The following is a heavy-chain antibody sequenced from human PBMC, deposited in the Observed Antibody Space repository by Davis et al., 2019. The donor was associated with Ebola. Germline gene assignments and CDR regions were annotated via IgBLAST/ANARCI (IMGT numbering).Heavy chain of an antibody. V-gene: IGHV4-30-4*02. CDR1: GGSISSGDYY. D-gene: IGHD5-24*01. J-gene: IGHJ6*04. CDR3: ARVRGLEMATIMNVFSYYGMDV. CDR2: VYYSGST. Sequence: MPSETLSLTCTVSGGSISSGDYYWSWIRQPPGKGLEWIGYVYYSGSTYYNPSLKSRVTISVDTSKNQFSPKLSSVTAADTAVYYCARVRGLEMATIMNVFSYYGMDVWGKGTTVTVSS.